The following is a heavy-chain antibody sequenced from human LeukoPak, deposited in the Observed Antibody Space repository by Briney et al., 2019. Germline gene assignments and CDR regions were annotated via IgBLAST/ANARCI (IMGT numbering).Heavy chain of an antibody. CDR2: IYYSGST. V-gene: IGHV4-39*01. D-gene: IGHD5-12*01. J-gene: IGHJ4*02. CDR1: GVSISSSSYY. Sequence: SETLSLTCTVSGVSISSSSYYWGWIRQPPGKGLEWIGSIYYSGSTYYNPSLKSRVTISVDTSKNQFSLKLSSVTAADTAVYYCARFRGYDGTYYFDYWGQGTLVTVSS. CDR3: ARFRGYDGTYYFDY.